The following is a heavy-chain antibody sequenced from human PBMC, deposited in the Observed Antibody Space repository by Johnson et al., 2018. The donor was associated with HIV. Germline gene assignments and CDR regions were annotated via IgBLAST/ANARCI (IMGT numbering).Heavy chain of an antibody. CDR2: VSWNGIST. V-gene: IGHV3-20*04. Sequence: VQLVESGGGVVRPGGSLRLSCEGSGFRLDEYAMSWVRQAPGKGLEWVSGVSWNGISTNYADSVKGRFTISRDNSKNTLYLQMNSLRAEDTAVYYCAKDGSAFYDILTGYFVTMHADAFDIWGQGTMVTVSS. CDR3: AKDGSAFYDILTGYFVTMHADAFDI. D-gene: IGHD3-9*01. CDR1: GFRLDEYA. J-gene: IGHJ3*02.